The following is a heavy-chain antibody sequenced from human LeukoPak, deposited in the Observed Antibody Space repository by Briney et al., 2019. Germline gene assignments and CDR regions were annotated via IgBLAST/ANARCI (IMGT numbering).Heavy chain of an antibody. D-gene: IGHD5-12*01. J-gene: IGHJ4*02. CDR1: GFTFSSYA. CDR2: ISGSGGSS. CDR3: AKDRRGYSGYADY. Sequence: HPGGSLRLSCADSGFTFSSYAMSLVRQAPGKGLEWVSAISGSGGSSYYADPVKGRFTISRDNSKNTLYLQMNSLRAEDTAVYYCAKDRRGYSGYADYWGQGTLVTVSS. V-gene: IGHV3-23*01.